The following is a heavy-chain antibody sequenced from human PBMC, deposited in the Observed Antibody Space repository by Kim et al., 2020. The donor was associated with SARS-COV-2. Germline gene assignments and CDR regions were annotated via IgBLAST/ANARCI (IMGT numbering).Heavy chain of an antibody. CDR3: ARSGSSSWYVWFDP. Sequence: AVSVKSRITINPDTSENQFSLQLDSVTPEDTAVYYCARSGSSSWYVWFDPWGQGTLVTVSS. D-gene: IGHD6-13*01. V-gene: IGHV6-1*01. J-gene: IGHJ5*02.